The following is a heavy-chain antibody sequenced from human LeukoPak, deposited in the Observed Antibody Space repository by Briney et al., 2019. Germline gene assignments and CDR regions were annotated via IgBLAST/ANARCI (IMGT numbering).Heavy chain of an antibody. D-gene: IGHD2-21*02. CDR2: IHYSGST. Sequence: SETLSLTCTVSGGSMSGYYWSWIRQPPGSGLEWIGHIHYSGSTSDNPSLRSRVTISGDTSQNQFSLKLSSVTAADTAVYYCARTVVTAYHHYGMDVWGQGTTVTV. V-gene: IGHV4-59*08. J-gene: IGHJ6*02. CDR3: ARTVVTAYHHYGMDV. CDR1: GGSMSGYY.